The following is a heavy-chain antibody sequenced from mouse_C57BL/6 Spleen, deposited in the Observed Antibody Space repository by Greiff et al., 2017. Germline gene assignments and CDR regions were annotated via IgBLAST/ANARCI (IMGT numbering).Heavy chain of an antibody. V-gene: IGHV1-54*01. J-gene: IGHJ2*01. CDR1: GYAFTNYL. CDR3: ARAIYYGSSFDY. CDR2: INPGSGGT. Sequence: VQLQQSGAELVRPGTSVKVSCTASGYAFTNYLIAWVKQRPGQGLEWIGVINPGSGGTNYNEKFKGKGTLTADKSSSTAYMQLSSLTSEDYAVYFCARAIYYGSSFDYWGQGTTLTVSS. D-gene: IGHD1-1*01.